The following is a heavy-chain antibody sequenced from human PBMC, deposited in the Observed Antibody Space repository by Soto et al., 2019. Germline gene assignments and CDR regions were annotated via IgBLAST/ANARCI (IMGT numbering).Heavy chain of an antibody. Sequence: ASVKVSCKVSGGSFTGSAISWVRQAPGQGLEWMGGIIPIFGTTNYAQKFQGRVTIIADESSSTAYMELSSLRSEDTALYYCARENSIASLSYYYGMDFWGQGTKVTVS. CDR2: IIPIFGTT. CDR1: GGSFTGSA. CDR3: ARENSIASLSYYYGMDF. V-gene: IGHV1-69*13. D-gene: IGHD6-6*01. J-gene: IGHJ6*02.